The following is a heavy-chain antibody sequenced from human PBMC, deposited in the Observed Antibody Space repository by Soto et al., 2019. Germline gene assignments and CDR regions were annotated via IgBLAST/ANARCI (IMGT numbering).Heavy chain of an antibody. CDR1: GFTFSSYG. J-gene: IGHJ6*01. D-gene: IGHD3-10*01. CDR3: AKGVGSGSYSYYYGMDV. V-gene: IGHV3-30*18. CDR2: ISYDGSN. Sequence: GGSLRLSCAASGFTFSSYGMHWVCQAPGKGLEWVAIISYDGSNNYADSVKGRFTISRDNSKNTLYLQMNSLRAEDTAVYYCAKGVGSGSYSYYYGMDVWGQGTTVTVSS.